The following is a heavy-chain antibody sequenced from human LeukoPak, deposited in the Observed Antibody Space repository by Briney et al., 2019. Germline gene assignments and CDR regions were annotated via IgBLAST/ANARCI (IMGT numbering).Heavy chain of an antibody. J-gene: IGHJ4*02. CDR3: ARDDFWSGYYTH. CDR1: GYTFTGYY. V-gene: IGHV1-2*02. CDR2: INPNSGGT. D-gene: IGHD3-3*01. Sequence: ASVKVSCKASGYTFTGYYMHRVRQAPGQGLEWMGWINPNSGGTNYAQKFQGRVTMTRDTSISTAYMELSRLRSDDTAVYYCARDDFWSGYYTHWGQGTLVTVSS.